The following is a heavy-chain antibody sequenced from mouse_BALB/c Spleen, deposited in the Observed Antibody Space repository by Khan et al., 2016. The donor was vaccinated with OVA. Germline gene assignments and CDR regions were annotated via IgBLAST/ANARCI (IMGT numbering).Heavy chain of an antibody. J-gene: IGHJ4*01. CDR3: AASILLYYSMDY. D-gene: IGHD6-1*01. CDR1: GYTFTSYW. CDR2: INPSTGYT. Sequence: QVQLQQSGAELAKPGASVKMSCKASGYTFTSYWMHWVKQRPGQGLEWIGYINPSTGYTEYNQKFKDKATLTTDKSSSTAYMQLSSLTSADSAVYYCAASILLYYSMDYWGQGTSVTVSS. V-gene: IGHV1-7*01.